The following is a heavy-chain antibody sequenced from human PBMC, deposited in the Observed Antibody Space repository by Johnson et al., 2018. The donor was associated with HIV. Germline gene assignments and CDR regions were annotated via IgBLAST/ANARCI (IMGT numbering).Heavy chain of an antibody. CDR2: IGTAGDT. CDR1: GFTFSNYD. V-gene: IGHV3-13*01. Sequence: EQLVESGGGVVQPGGSLRLSCAASGFTFSNYDMHWVRQATGKGLDWVSAIGTAGDTYYPGSVKGRFTISRDNAKNSLYLQMNSLRAEDTAVYYCAREYEAFDIWGQGTMVTVSS. CDR3: AREYEAFDI. J-gene: IGHJ3*02.